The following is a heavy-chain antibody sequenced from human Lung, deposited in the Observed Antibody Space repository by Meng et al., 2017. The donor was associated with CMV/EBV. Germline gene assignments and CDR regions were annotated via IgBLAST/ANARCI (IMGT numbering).Heavy chain of an antibody. Sequence: SXPXLVXPTQTLTLTCTFSGFSLTTNGVGVAWIRQPPGKALECLGIMYWNGNTLYSRSLKNGVTLTTDTSRNRVFLTMDNVDPVDTASYACSHSARRFNSGCHHYDWPENWGQGXLVXVSS. J-gene: IGHJ1*01. CDR2: MYWNGNT. D-gene: IGHD3-22*01. CDR3: SHSARRFNSGCHHYDWPEN. V-gene: IGHV2-5*01. CDR1: GFSLTTNGVG.